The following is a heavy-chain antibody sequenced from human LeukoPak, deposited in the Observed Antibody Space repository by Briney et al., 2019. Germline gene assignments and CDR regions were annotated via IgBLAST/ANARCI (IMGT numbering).Heavy chain of an antibody. D-gene: IGHD3-3*01. CDR3: AKEYDLWHEQGNWFDT. Sequence: PGGSLRLSCTTSGFSFNTYSMSWVRQAPGKGLEWVSAINDDTPYYTDSVQGRFTVSRDNSRDTLYLHLNSLRAEDTAIYYCAKEYDLWHEQGNWFDTWGQGVLVTVSS. CDR1: GFSFNTYS. V-gene: IGHV3-23*01. CDR2: INDDTP. J-gene: IGHJ5*02.